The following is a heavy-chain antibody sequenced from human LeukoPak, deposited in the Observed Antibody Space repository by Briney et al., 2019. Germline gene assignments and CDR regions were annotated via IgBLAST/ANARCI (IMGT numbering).Heavy chain of an antibody. V-gene: IGHV1-2*02. Sequence: ASVKVSCKASGYIFTGYYMHWVRQAPGQGLEWMGWINPNSGVTNYAQKFQGRVTMTRDTSISTAYMELRSLRSDDTAVYYCARVISSGLSDYWGQGTLVTVSS. CDR2: INPNSGVT. D-gene: IGHD3-22*01. CDR3: ARVISSGLSDY. J-gene: IGHJ4*02. CDR1: GYIFTGYY.